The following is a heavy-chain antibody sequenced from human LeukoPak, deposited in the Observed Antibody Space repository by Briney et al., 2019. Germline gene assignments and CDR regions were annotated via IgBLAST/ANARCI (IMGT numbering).Heavy chain of an antibody. CDR1: GYTFTRYY. D-gene: IGHD6-6*01. Sequence: ASVKVSCKASGYTFTRYYMYWVRQAPGQGLEWMGIINPSGGSTSYAQKFQGRVTMTRDTSTSTVYMELSSLRSEDTAVYYCAREGPYSDSSRSRFDYWGQGTLVTVSS. J-gene: IGHJ4*02. CDR2: INPSGGST. V-gene: IGHV1-46*01. CDR3: AREGPYSDSSRSRFDY.